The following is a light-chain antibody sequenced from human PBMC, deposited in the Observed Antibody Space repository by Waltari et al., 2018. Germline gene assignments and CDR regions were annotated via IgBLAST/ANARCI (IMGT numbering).Light chain of an antibody. V-gene: IGLV2-11*01. CDR3: CSYAGSYTWV. J-gene: IGLJ3*02. CDR1: TNDLGSYNY. CDR2: DVT. Sequence: SALTQPRSVSGSPGQSVTISCTGTTNDLGSYNYVSWYQQLPGKAPKLIILDVTKRPSGVPDRLSGSKSGNTASLTISGLRAEDEAEYYCCSYAGSYTWVFGGGTKLTVV.